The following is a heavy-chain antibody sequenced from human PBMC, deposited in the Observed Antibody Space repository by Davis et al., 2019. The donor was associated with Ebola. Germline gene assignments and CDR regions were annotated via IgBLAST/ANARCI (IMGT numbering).Heavy chain of an antibody. CDR1: GFTFSSYA. J-gene: IGHJ4*02. D-gene: IGHD2-15*01. CDR3: ARVRYCSGGSCYSLDY. V-gene: IGHV3-7*03. CDR2: IKQDGSEK. Sequence: GESLKISCAASGFTFSSYAMSWVRQAPGKGLEWVANIKQDGSEKYYVDSVKGRFTISRDNAKNSLYLQMNSLRAEDTAVYYCARVRYCSGGSCYSLDYWGQGTLVTVSS.